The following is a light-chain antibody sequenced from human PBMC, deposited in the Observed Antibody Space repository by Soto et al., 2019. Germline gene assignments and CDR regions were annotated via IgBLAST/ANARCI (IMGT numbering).Light chain of an antibody. Sequence: DIQMTQSPSSLSASVGDIVTITWRASQTISNYLNWYQQKPGKAPNLLIVAASSLQSGVPSRFSGGGSGTDFTLSISSLQPEDFAVYYCQQRSNWPETFGQGTKVDI. CDR3: QQRSNWPET. V-gene: IGKV1-39*01. J-gene: IGKJ1*01. CDR2: AAS. CDR1: QTISNY.